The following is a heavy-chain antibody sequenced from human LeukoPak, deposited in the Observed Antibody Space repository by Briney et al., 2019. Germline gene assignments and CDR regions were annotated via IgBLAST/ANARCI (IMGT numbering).Heavy chain of an antibody. CDR3: AREGREGQLEPFDY. V-gene: IGHV3-21*01. CDR1: GFTFSSYS. J-gene: IGHJ4*02. Sequence: GGSLRLSCAASGFTFSSYSMNWVRQAPGKGLEWVSSISSSSSYIYYADSVKGRFTISRDNAKNSLYLQMNSLRAEDTAVYYCAREGREGQLEPFDYWGQGTLVTVSS. CDR2: ISSSSSYI. D-gene: IGHD1-1*01.